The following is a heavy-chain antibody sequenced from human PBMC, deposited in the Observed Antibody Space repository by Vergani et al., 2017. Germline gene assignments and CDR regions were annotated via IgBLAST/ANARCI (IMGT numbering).Heavy chain of an antibody. CDR2: INPNSGGT. CDR3: ASTGGYCSSTSCYDGYYYYYGMDV. J-gene: IGHJ6*02. CDR1: GGTFSSYA. V-gene: IGHV1-2*02. D-gene: IGHD2-2*01. Sequence: QVQLVQSGAEVKKPGSSVKVSCKASGGTFSSYAISWVRQAPGQGLEWMGWINPNSGGTNYAQKFQGRVTMTRDTSISTAYMELSRLRSDDTAVYYCASTGGYCSSTSCYDGYYYYYGMDVWGQGTTVTVSS.